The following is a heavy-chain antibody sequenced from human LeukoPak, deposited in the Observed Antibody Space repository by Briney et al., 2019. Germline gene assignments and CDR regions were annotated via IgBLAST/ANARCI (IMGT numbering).Heavy chain of an antibody. CDR1: GGSISSYY. J-gene: IGHJ4*02. CDR3: AKGGPYNLNWGMFDD. D-gene: IGHD1-7*01. CDR2: MYYSGSS. Sequence: SETLSLTCTVSGGSISSYYWSWIRQPPGKGQEWIGYMYYSGSSNYNPSLKSRVTMSVDTSKNQFSLKLSSVTAADTAVYYCAKGGPYNLNWGMFDDWGQGTLVTASS. V-gene: IGHV4-59*01.